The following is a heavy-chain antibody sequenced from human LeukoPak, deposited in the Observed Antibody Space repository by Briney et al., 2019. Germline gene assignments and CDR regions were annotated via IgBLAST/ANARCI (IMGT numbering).Heavy chain of an antibody. J-gene: IGHJ4*02. Sequence: GGSLRLSCAASGFTFSSYGMHWVRQAPGKGLEWVAFIRYDGSDKYYADSVKGRFTISRDNSKNTLYLQMNSLRAEDTAVYYCARDPGEEWELLDYFDYWGQGTLVTVSS. V-gene: IGHV3-30*02. D-gene: IGHD1-26*01. CDR3: ARDPGEEWELLDYFDY. CDR2: IRYDGSDK. CDR1: GFTFSSYG.